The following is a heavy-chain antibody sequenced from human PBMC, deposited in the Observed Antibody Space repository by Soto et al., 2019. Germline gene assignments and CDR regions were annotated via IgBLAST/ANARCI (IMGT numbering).Heavy chain of an antibody. J-gene: IGHJ4*02. V-gene: IGHV2-5*01. CDR2: IYWNDDK. CDR3: AHTRSPLRIAAAGREFDY. D-gene: IGHD6-13*01. CDR1: GFSLSTSGVG. Sequence: VSGPTLVNPTQTLTLTCTFSGFSLSTSGVGVGWIRQPPGKALEWLALIYWNDDKRYSPSLKSRLTITKDTSKNQVVLTMTNMDPVDTATYYCAHTRSPLRIAAAGREFDYWGQGTQVTVSS.